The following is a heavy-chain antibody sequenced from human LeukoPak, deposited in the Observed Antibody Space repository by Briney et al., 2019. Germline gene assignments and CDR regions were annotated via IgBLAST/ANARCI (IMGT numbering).Heavy chain of an antibody. CDR2: ISGSGTTI. CDR3: ARGGSSRFDQ. J-gene: IGHJ4*02. Sequence: GGSLRLSCAASGFSFSSYEMNWVRQGPGKGLEWVSYISGSGTTIYDADSVKGRFTISRDNAKNSLDLQMSGLRADDTAVYYCARGGSSRFDQWGQGTLVTVSS. D-gene: IGHD6-13*01. CDR1: GFSFSSYE. V-gene: IGHV3-48*03.